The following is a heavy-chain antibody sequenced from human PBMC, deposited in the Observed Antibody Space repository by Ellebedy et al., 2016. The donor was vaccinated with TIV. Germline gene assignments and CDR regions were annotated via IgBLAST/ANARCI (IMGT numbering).Heavy chain of an antibody. D-gene: IGHD4-23*01. CDR3: AKDGVMTTVVHYYYYMDV. Sequence: GGSLRLSXAASGFTFSSYAMSWVRQAPGKGLEWVSAISGSGGSTYYADSVKGRFTISRDNSKNTLYLQMNSLRAEDTAVYYCAKDGVMTTVVHYYYYMDVWGKGTTVTVSS. V-gene: IGHV3-23*01. CDR2: ISGSGGST. J-gene: IGHJ6*03. CDR1: GFTFSSYA.